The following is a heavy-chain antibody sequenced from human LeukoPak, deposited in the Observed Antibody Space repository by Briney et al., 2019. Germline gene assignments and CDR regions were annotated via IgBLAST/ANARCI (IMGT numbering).Heavy chain of an antibody. D-gene: IGHD1-1*01. CDR2: LYTDYTT. V-gene: IGHV3-53*01. CDR1: GFPVSSHY. CDR3: ARGGVNYWNPRY. Sequence: PGGSLRLSCVASGFPVSSHYMSWVRQAPGKGLEWVSLLYTDYTTYYADSVEGRFTISRDDSKNTIYLHMNSLRDEDTAVYYCARGGVNYWNPRYWGQGTLVTVSS. J-gene: IGHJ4*02.